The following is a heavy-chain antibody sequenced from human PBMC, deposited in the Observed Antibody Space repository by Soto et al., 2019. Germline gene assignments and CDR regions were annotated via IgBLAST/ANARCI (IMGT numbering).Heavy chain of an antibody. V-gene: IGHV4-28*03. CDR1: GYSIGTYNW. Sequence: SETLSLTCAVPGYSIGTYNWWAWIRQPPGKGLEWIGYIYYTGSIYYNLSLKNRVTMSVDTARDQFSLKLSSVTAADTAVYYCAREYYDFWSGHIDYWGQGTLVTVSS. D-gene: IGHD3-3*01. CDR3: AREYYDFWSGHIDY. CDR2: IYYTGSI. J-gene: IGHJ4*02.